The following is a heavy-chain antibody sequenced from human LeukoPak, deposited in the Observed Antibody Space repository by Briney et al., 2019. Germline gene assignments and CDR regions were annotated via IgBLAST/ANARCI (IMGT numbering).Heavy chain of an antibody. Sequence: SSETLSLTCAVYGGSFSGYYWSWIRQPPGKGLEWIGEINHSGSTNYNPSLKSRVTISVDTSKNQFSLKLSSVTAADTAVYYCARLEYDYVWGSYRPFDYWGQGTLVTVSS. D-gene: IGHD3-16*02. CDR3: ARLEYDYVWGSYRPFDY. J-gene: IGHJ4*02. CDR1: GGSFSGYY. CDR2: INHSGST. V-gene: IGHV4-34*01.